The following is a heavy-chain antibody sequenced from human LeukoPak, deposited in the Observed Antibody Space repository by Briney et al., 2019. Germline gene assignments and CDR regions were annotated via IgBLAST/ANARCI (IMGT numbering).Heavy chain of an antibody. CDR1: GFTFSNYA. CDR2: ISSSSSSI. V-gene: IGHV3-48*04. D-gene: IGHD1-1*01. J-gene: IGHJ4*02. Sequence: GGSLRLSCVASGFTFSNYAMNWVRQAPGKGLEWVSYISSSSSSIYYADSVKGRFTISRDNAKNSLFLLMNSLRGEDTAVYYCARQRPSDYWGQGTLVTVSS. CDR3: ARQRPSDY.